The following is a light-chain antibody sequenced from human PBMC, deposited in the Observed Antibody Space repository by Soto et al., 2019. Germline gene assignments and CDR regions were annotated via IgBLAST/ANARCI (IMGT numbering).Light chain of an antibody. CDR3: SSYRVSNTLV. Sequence: QSALTQPASVSGSPGQAITISCTGTSSDIGDYIYVSWYQQHPGTAPKLLIYEVTYRPSGVSNRFSGSKSGNTASLTISGLQAEDEADYYCSSYRVSNTLVFGGGTKLTVL. CDR2: EVT. CDR1: SSDIGDYIY. J-gene: IGLJ3*02. V-gene: IGLV2-14*01.